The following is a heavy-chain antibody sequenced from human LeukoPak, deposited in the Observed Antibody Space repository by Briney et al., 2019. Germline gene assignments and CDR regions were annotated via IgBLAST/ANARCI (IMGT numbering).Heavy chain of an antibody. CDR2: IYYSGST. Sequence: SETLSLTCTVSGGSISSSSYYWGWIRQPPGKGLERIGSIYYSGSTYYNPSLKSRVTISVDTSKNQFSLKLSSVTAADTAVYYCAAEEGYLTNSGNYKGVDYWGQGTLVTVSS. CDR1: GGSISSSSYY. V-gene: IGHV4-39*01. J-gene: IGHJ4*02. CDR3: AAEEGYLTNSGNYKGVDY. D-gene: IGHD1-26*01.